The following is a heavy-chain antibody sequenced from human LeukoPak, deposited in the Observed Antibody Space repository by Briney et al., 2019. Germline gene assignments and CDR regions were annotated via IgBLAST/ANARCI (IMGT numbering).Heavy chain of an antibody. CDR3: TKGVYVSASSPDF. CDR1: GVTPRKYT. D-gene: IGHD3-16*01. Sequence: GGSLRLSCAASGVTPRKYTMTSVSQAPGKGLEWVSGINDSGSSTYYTDSVKGRFTISRDNAKNTVYLQMNNLRVEDMAVYYCTKGVYVSASSPDFCGQGTLVTVSS. CDR2: INDSGSST. V-gene: IGHV3-23*01. J-gene: IGHJ4*02.